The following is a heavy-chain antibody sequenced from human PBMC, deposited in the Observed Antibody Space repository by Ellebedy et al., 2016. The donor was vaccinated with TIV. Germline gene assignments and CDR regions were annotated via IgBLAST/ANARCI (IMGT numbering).Heavy chain of an antibody. V-gene: IGHV3-11*01. J-gene: IGHJ6*03. Sequence: GESLKISCAASGFTFSGYYMSWIRQAPGKGLEWVSYISSSGSAIRYADSVKGRFTTSRDNTKNSLYLQLNSLGAEDTAVYFCARGRVVEGVDPDYYYYMDVWGNGTTVAVSS. CDR3: ARGRVVEGVDPDYYYYMDV. CDR1: GFTFSGYY. D-gene: IGHD2-15*01. CDR2: ISSSGSAI.